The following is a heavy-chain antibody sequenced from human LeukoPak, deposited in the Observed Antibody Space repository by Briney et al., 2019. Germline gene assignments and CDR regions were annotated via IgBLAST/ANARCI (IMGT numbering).Heavy chain of an antibody. D-gene: IGHD3-22*01. Sequence: SETLSLTCTVSGGSISSGSYSWGWIRQPPGKGLEWIGSIYYSGSTYYNPSLKSRVTISVDTSKNQFSLKLSSVTAADTAVYYCARHTRVYYLDPWGQGTLVTVSS. CDR2: IYYSGST. V-gene: IGHV4-39*01. J-gene: IGHJ5*02. CDR3: ARHTRVYYLDP. CDR1: GGSISSGSYS.